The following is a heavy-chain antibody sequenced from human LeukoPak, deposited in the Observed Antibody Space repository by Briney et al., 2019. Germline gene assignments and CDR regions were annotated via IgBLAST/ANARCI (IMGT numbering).Heavy chain of an antibody. V-gene: IGHV4-31*11. Sequence: SGTLSLTCAVSGGSISSGGYYWSWIRQHPGKGLEWIGYIYYSGSTYYNPSLKSRVTISVDTSKNQFSLKLSSVTAADTAVYYCQAYYYYGMDVWGQGTTVTVSS. J-gene: IGHJ6*02. CDR3: QAYYYYGMDV. CDR1: GGSISSGGYY. CDR2: IYYSGST.